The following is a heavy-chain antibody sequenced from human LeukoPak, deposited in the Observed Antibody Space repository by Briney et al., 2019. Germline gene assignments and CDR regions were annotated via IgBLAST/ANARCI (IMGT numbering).Heavy chain of an antibody. CDR2: IYTSGST. CDR3: ARQPGTGGINL. D-gene: IGHD3-16*01. Sequence: SETLSLTCSVSGGSISGYIWSWIRQPPGKGLEWIGYIYTSGSTDYNPSLKSRVTISVDRSKNQFSLKLNSVTAADTAFYYCARQPGTGGINLWGQGTLVTVSS. V-gene: IGHV4-4*09. J-gene: IGHJ4*02. CDR1: GGSISGYI.